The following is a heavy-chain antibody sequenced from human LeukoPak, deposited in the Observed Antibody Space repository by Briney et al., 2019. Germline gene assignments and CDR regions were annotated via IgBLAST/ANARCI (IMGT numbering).Heavy chain of an antibody. CDR1: GGSISSYY. CDR3: ASINADAFDI. Sequence: PSETLSLTCTVSGGSISSYYWSWIRQPPGKGLEWIGYIYYSGSTYYNPSLKSRVTISVDTFKNQFSLKLSSVTAADTAVYYCASINADAFDIWGQGTMVTVSS. D-gene: IGHD3-10*01. J-gene: IGHJ3*02. V-gene: IGHV4-59*12. CDR2: IYYSGST.